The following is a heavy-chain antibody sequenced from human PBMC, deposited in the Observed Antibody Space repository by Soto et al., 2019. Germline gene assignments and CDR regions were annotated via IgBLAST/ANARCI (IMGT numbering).Heavy chain of an antibody. V-gene: IGHV4-31*03. J-gene: IGHJ4*02. CDR3: ARDLGSEQWFFDS. CDR2: ISYSGST. CDR1: GASLSSGSYY. D-gene: IGHD6-19*01. Sequence: SETLSLTCSVSGASLSSGSYYWSWIRQHPGKGLEWIGYISYSGSTYYNPSLTSRVDMSADTSKKQFSLRLTSVTAADTAVYYCARDLGSEQWFFDSWGQGTLVTVSS.